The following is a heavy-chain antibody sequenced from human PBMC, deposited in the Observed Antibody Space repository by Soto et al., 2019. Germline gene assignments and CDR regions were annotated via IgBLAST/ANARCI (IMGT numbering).Heavy chain of an antibody. D-gene: IGHD3-16*02. J-gene: IGHJ4*02. Sequence: PGGSLRLSCAASGFTFSSYSMNWVRQAPGKGLEWVSSISSSSSYIYYADSVKGRFTISRDNAKNSLYLQMNSLRAEDTAVYYCARDWWDYVWGGYPPGYWGQGTLVTVSS. CDR3: ARDWWDYVWGGYPPGY. V-gene: IGHV3-21*01. CDR1: GFTFSSYS. CDR2: ISSSSSYI.